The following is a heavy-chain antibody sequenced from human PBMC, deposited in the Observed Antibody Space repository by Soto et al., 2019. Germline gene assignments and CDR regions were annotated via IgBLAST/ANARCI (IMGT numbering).Heavy chain of an antibody. CDR1: GYTFTSYG. V-gene: IGHV1-18*01. J-gene: IGHJ6*02. Sequence: QVQLVQSGAEVKKPGASVKVSCKASGYTFTSYGISWVRQAPGQGLEWMGWISAYNGNTNYAQKLQGRVTMTTDTPASTAYMALRSLRADDTAVYYWARDGVETATGYYYGMDVWGQGATVTVS. CDR3: ARDGVETATGYYYGMDV. D-gene: IGHD5-18*01. CDR2: ISAYNGNT.